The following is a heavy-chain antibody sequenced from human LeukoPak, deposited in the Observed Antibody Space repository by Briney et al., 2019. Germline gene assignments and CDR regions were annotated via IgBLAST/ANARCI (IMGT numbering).Heavy chain of an antibody. Sequence: PGGSLRLSCAASGFTFSNYAMSWVRQAPGKGLEWVSAISGSGDSTYYADSVKGRFTISRDNSKNTLYLQMNSLRAEDTAVYYCGKDPNVAAAGFPYDYWGQGTLVTVSS. CDR1: GFTFSNYA. CDR3: GKDPNVAAAGFPYDY. CDR2: ISGSGDST. J-gene: IGHJ4*02. V-gene: IGHV3-23*01. D-gene: IGHD6-13*01.